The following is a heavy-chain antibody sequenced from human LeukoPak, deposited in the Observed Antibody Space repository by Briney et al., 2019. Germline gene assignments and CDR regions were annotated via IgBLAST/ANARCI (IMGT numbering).Heavy chain of an antibody. CDR2: ISSSSSYI. J-gene: IGHJ6*04. Sequence: GGSLRLSCAASGFTFSSYSMNWVRQAPGKGLEWVSSISSSSSYIYYADSVKGRFTISSDNAKNSLYLQMNSLRAEDTAVYYCARENYGSGSYRDYYYGMDVWGKGTTVTVSS. CDR3: ARENYGSGSYRDYYYGMDV. D-gene: IGHD3-10*01. CDR1: GFTFSSYS. V-gene: IGHV3-21*01.